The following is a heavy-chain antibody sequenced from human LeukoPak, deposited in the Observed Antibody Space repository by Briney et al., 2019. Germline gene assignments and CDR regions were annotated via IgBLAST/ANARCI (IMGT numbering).Heavy chain of an antibody. Sequence: PGGSLRLSCAASGFTFSSYAMSWVRQAPGKGLEWVSAISDSGHSTNYADSVKGRFTISRDNSRNTVYLQMNSLKDEDTAVYYCVRGRPGGAPLAAYFDHWGQGTLLTVSS. CDR3: VRGRPGGAPLAAYFDH. J-gene: IGHJ4*02. V-gene: IGHV3-23*01. CDR1: GFTFSSYA. CDR2: ISDSGHST. D-gene: IGHD6-13*01.